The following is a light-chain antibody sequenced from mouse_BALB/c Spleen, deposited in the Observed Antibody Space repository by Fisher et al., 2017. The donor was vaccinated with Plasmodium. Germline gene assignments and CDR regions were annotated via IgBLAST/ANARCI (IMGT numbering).Light chain of an antibody. CDR1: QSLLNSDGKTY. V-gene: IGKV1-135*01. Sequence: VLTQTPLTLSVTIGHPASISCKSSQSLLNSDGKTYLSWLLQRPGQSPKRLIYLVSYLDSGVPDRFTGSGSGTDLTLKISRVEAEDLGIYYCWQGTHSWTFGGGTNLEIK. CDR2: LVS. J-gene: IGKJ1*01. CDR3: WQGTHSWT.